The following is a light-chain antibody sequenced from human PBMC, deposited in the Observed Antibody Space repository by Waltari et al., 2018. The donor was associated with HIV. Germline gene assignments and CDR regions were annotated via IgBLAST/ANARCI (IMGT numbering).Light chain of an antibody. CDR2: GAS. Sequence: EIVMTQSPATLSVSPGERATLSCRASQSVSSNLAWYQQKPGQAPRLLIYGASTRATGIPARFSGSGSGTEFTRTISSLQSEDLAVYYCQQYNNWPPLTFGGGTKVEIK. CDR3: QQYNNWPPLT. J-gene: IGKJ4*01. CDR1: QSVSSN. V-gene: IGKV3-15*01.